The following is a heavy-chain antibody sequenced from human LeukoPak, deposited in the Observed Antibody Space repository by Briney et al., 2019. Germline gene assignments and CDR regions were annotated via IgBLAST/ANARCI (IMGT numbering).Heavy chain of an antibody. Sequence: PSETLSLTCTVSGGSINTGSYYWGWIRQPPGTGLEWIGSMYYSGSTYYNPSLKSRVTISVDTSKNQFSLKLSSVTAADTAVYYCAGTPNCGGDCKFDYWGQGTLVTVSS. CDR3: AGTPNCGGDCKFDY. D-gene: IGHD2-21*02. J-gene: IGHJ4*02. CDR2: MYYSGST. V-gene: IGHV4-39*01. CDR1: GGSINTGSYY.